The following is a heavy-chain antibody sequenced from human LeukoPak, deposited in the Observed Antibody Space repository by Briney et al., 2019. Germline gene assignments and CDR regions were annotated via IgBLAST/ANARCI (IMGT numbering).Heavy chain of an antibody. V-gene: IGHV1-46*01. CDR2: INPTGGGT. J-gene: IGHJ3*02. CDR3: ARDLSDYGSQDAFDI. D-gene: IGHD4-17*01. CDR1: GGTFSSYA. Sequence: ASVKVSCKASGGTFSSYAISWVRQAPGQGLEWMGIINPTGGGTNYARKFQGRVTMTRDTSTSTVYMELSSLRSEDTAVYYCARDLSDYGSQDAFDIWGQGTMVTVSS.